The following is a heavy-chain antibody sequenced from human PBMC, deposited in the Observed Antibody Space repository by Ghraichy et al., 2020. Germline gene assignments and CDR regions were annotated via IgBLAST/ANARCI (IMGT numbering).Heavy chain of an antibody. V-gene: IGHV4-4*07. CDR2: IYTSGGT. J-gene: IGHJ4*02. CDR1: VGSINTYY. CDR3: ASGYCIGGRCFSSPFDY. Sequence: SQTLSLTCTVSVGSINTYYWSWIRQPAGKGLEWIGRIYTSGGTNYNPSLKSRVTMSIDTSMNQFSLRLSSVTAADTAVYYCASGYCIGGRCFSSPFDYWGQGILVTVAS. D-gene: IGHD2-15*01.